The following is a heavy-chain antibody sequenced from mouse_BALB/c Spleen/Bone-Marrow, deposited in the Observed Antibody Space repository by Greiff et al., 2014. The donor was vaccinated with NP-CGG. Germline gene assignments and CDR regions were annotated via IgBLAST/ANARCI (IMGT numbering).Heavy chain of an antibody. Sequence: VLLQQSGAELVRPGSSVKISCKASGYAFSSYWMNWVKQRPGQGLEWIGQIYPGDGDTNYNGKFKGKATLTADKSSSTAYMQLSSLTSEDSAVYFCARDDGFAYWGQGTLVTVSA. CDR1: GYAFSSYW. D-gene: IGHD2-12*01. CDR2: IYPGDGDT. V-gene: IGHV1-80*01. CDR3: ARDDGFAY. J-gene: IGHJ3*01.